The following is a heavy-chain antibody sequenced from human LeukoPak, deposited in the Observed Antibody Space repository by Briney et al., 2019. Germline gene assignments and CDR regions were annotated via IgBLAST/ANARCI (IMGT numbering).Heavy chain of an antibody. CDR1: GFTFSSYG. D-gene: IGHD5/OR15-5a*01. CDR3: VRQSQGLDY. CDR2: ITENERTK. Sequence: GGSLRLSCAASGFTFSSYGMHWVRQAPGKGLEWLAVITENERTKFYADSVRGRFTVSRDDWRNTVHLQMSSLTTDDTAVYFCVRQSQGLDYWGQGTQVTVSS. V-gene: IGHV3-30*03. J-gene: IGHJ4*02.